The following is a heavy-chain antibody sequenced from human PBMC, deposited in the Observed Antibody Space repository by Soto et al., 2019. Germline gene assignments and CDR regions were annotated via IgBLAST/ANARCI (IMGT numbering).Heavy chain of an antibody. CDR2: ITTKGDST. CDR1: GFTFSDYA. V-gene: IGHV3-64*02. Sequence: GSLRLSCAASGFTFSDYAMYWVRQAPGKGLEYVSAITTKGDSTYYADSVKGRFSISRDNSKNTLYLQMGCLRADDMAVYYCAGDPGSSYGPPDYWGQGTLVTVSS. D-gene: IGHD5-18*01. J-gene: IGHJ4*02. CDR3: AGDPGSSYGPPDY.